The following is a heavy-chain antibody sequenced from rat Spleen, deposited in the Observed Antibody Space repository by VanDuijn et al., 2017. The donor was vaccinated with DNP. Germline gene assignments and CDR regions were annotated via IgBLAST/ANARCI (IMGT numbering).Heavy chain of an antibody. CDR2: IWAGGIT. CDR1: GFSLTNYH. Sequence: VQLKESGPVLVQASETLSLTCTVSGFSLTNYHVNWVRQPPGKGLEWMGVIWAGGITAYNSLLKSRLSISRDISKSQVFLKMNSLQTEDTAIYYCTSYYSGDFHYWGQGVMVTVSS. D-gene: IGHD1-1*01. V-gene: IGHV2S63*01. J-gene: IGHJ2*01. CDR3: TSYYSGDFHY.